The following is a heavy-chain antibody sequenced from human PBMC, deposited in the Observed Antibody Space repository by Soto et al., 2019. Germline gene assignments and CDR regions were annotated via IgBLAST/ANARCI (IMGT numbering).Heavy chain of an antibody. CDR1: GYPVTAYY. CDR2: INPATGAA. V-gene: IGHV1-2*02. D-gene: IGHD3-3*01. J-gene: IGHJ3*02. Sequence: QLHLVQSGAVVKKPGASVTVSCSASGYPVTAYYMHWVRQAPGRGLEWMGGINPATGAAKYTQTFQGRVTRTRDPSTGTVFMGLSGLTSEDTAVFYCARGGGVGVAGSAAFDMWGQGTLVTVSS. CDR3: ARGGGVGVAGSAAFDM.